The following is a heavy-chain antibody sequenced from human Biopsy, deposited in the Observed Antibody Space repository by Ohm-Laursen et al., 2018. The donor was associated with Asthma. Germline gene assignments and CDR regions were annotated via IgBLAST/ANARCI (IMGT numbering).Heavy chain of an antibody. D-gene: IGHD3-16*02. CDR1: GFTVSRDH. CDR2: ISWSSSYT. V-gene: IGHV3-11*06. CDR3: ARGGSRDLWGTYRYPWDY. J-gene: IGHJ4*02. Sequence: SLRLSCSASGFTVSRDHMFWVRQAPGKGLEWVSYISWSSSYTNYADSVKGRFTISRDNAKNSLFLQMNSLRAEDTAVYYCARGGSRDLWGTYRYPWDYWGQGTLVTVSS.